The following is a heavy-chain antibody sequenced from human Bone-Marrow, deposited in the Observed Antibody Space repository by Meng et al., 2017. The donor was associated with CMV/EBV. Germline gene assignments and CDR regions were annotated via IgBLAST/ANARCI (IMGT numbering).Heavy chain of an antibody. CDR1: GGTFSSYA. V-gene: IGHV1-69*10. CDR3: AREGALGVPAANWFDP. J-gene: IGHJ5*02. CDR2: IIPILGIA. Sequence: SVKVSCKASGGTFSSYAISWVRQAPGQGLEWMGGIIPILGIANYAQKFQGRFTITADKSTSTAYMELSSLRSEDTAVYYCAREGALGVPAANWFDPWGQGTLVTVSS. D-gene: IGHD2-2*01.